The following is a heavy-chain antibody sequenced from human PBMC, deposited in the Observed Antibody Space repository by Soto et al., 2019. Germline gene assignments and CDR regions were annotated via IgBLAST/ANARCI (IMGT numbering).Heavy chain of an antibody. D-gene: IGHD6-19*01. J-gene: IGHJ6*01. CDR2: ISAYNGNT. V-gene: IGHV1-18*01. Sequence: VQVVQSGPEVKKPGTSVKVSCKASGYTFTSFGITWVRQAPGQGLEWMGWISAYNGNTNYPQKVQGRVTMTTDTSTSTAYMELRSLRSDDTAVYYCARDKTVAGPRGPSRSYYDYYGMDVWGQGTTVTVSS. CDR3: ARDKTVAGPRGPSRSYYDYYGMDV. CDR1: GYTFTSFG.